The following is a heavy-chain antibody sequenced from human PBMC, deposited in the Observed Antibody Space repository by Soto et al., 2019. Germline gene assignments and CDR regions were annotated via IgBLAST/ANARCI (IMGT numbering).Heavy chain of an antibody. CDR1: GFTFSSYA. D-gene: IGHD3-22*01. CDR3: VRPEYGYDSSGRQAY. CDR2: ISGSGGST. Sequence: PGGSLRLSCAASGFTFSSYAMSWVRQAPGKGLEWVSAISGSGGSTYYADSVKGRFTISRDNAKNSLYLQMNSLRAEDTAVYYCVRPEYGYDSSGRQAYWGQGTLVNVSS. V-gene: IGHV3-23*01. J-gene: IGHJ4*02.